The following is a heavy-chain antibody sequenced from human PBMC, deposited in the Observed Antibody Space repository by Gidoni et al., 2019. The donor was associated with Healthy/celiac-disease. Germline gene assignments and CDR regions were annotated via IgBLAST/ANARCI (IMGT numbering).Heavy chain of an antibody. V-gene: IGHV3-23*01. Sequence: EAQLFESGGGLVQPGGSLGLSCAASGFRFRSCAIGWVRQGPGKGLEWVSAISGSGGSTYYADSVKGRFTISRDNSKNTLYLQMNSLRAEDTAVYYCAKFTKGYYYDSSGYDAFDIWGQGTMVTVSS. CDR3: AKFTKGYYYDSSGYDAFDI. CDR2: ISGSGGST. CDR1: GFRFRSCA. D-gene: IGHD3-22*01. J-gene: IGHJ3*02.